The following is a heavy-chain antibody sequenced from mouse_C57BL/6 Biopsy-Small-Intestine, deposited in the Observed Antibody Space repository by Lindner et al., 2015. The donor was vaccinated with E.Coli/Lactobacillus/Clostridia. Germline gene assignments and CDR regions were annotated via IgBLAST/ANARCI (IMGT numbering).Heavy chain of an antibody. CDR1: GYIFTRNA. D-gene: IGHD2-4*01. CDR2: INVGNGNT. J-gene: IGHJ4*01. CDR3: ARFSSDMITIGRIIPWGWFDP. Sequence: SVKVSCKAAGYIFTRNAIHWVRQAPGQRLEWMGWINVGNGNTKYSQKFQGRVTFTRDTSASTAYMELSSLTSKDTAVYYCARFSSDMITIGRIIPWGWFDPWGQGTLVSVSS. V-gene: IGHV1-84*02.